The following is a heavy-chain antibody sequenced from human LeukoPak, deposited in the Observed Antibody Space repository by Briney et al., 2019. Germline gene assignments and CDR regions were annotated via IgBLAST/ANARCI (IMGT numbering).Heavy chain of an antibody. Sequence: SETLSLTCAVYGGSFSGYYWSWIRQPPGKGLEWIGEINHSGSTNYNPSLKSRVTISVDTSKNQFSLKLSSVTAADTAVYYCARAPPRYYGSGSYSDAFGIWGQGTMVTVSS. D-gene: IGHD3-10*01. CDR2: INHSGST. J-gene: IGHJ3*02. CDR1: GGSFSGYY. CDR3: ARAPPRYYGSGSYSDAFGI. V-gene: IGHV4-34*01.